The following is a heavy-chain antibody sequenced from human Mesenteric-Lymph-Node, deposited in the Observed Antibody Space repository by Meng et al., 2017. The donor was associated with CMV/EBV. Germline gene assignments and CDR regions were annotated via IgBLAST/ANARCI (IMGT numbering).Heavy chain of an antibody. Sequence: SLKISCAASGFTFDDYAMHWVRQAPGKGLEWVSAISWNSGSIGYADSVKGRFTISRDNAKNSLYLQMNSLRAEDTALYYCANEGETGTTYGFSWFDPWGQGTLVTVSS. CDR3: ANEGETGTTYGFSWFDP. CDR1: GFTFDDYA. CDR2: ISWNSGSI. D-gene: IGHD1-1*01. V-gene: IGHV3-9*01. J-gene: IGHJ5*02.